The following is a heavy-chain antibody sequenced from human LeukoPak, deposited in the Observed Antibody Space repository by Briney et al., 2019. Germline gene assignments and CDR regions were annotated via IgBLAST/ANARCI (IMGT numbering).Heavy chain of an antibody. J-gene: IGHJ4*02. CDR3: ARYYGSGRDGDY. CDR2: IFYDGSS. V-gene: IGHV4-39*01. CDR1: GGSISNSNYY. Sequence: PSETLSLTCIVTGGSISNSNYYWGWIRQPPGRGLEWIGSIFYDGSSDYNPSLKSRVTISVDTSKNKFSLKVNSVTAADTAVYFCARYYGSGRDGDYWGQGTLVTVSS. D-gene: IGHD3-10*01.